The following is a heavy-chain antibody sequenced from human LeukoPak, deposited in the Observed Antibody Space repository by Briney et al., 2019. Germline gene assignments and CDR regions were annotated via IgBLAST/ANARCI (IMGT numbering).Heavy chain of an antibody. D-gene: IGHD4-23*01. CDR2: ISSSSSTI. Sequence: GGSLRLSCAVSGLTLSSYSMNWVRQAPGKGLEWVSYISSSSSTIYYADSAKGRFTISRDNAKNSLYLQMNSLRAEDTAVYYCAIRRWDYWGQGTLVTVSS. J-gene: IGHJ4*02. CDR1: GLTLSSYS. V-gene: IGHV3-48*01. CDR3: AIRRWDY.